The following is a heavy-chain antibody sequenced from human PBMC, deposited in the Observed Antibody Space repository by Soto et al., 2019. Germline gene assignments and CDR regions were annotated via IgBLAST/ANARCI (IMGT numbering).Heavy chain of an antibody. CDR3: ARDTLGGAYDFLH. CDR2: ISSGGST. D-gene: IGHD3-3*01. Sequence: EVQLVESGGGLVQPGGSLRLSCPASGFTVSNLYMTWVRQAPGKGLQWVAVISSGGSTYYADSVKGRFTISRDNSKNTLYLEMNSLRAEDTAVYYCARDTLGGAYDFLHGGQGTLVTVSS. CDR1: GFTVSNLY. V-gene: IGHV3-66*01. J-gene: IGHJ4*02.